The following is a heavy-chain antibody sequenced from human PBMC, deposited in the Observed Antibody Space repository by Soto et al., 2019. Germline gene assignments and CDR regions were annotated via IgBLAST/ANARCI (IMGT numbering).Heavy chain of an antibody. V-gene: IGHV4-59*01. Sequence: SETLSLTCTVSGGSISSYYWSWIRQPPGKGLEWIGYIYYSGSTNYNPSLKSRATISVDTSKNQFSLKLSSVTAADTAVYYCARSSWDIVVVPASYGMDVWGQGTTVTVSS. J-gene: IGHJ6*02. CDR2: IYYSGST. CDR3: ARSSWDIVVVPASYGMDV. D-gene: IGHD2-2*01. CDR1: GGSISSYY.